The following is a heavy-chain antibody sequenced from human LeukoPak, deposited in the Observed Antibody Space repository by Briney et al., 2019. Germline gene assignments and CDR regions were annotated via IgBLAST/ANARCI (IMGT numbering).Heavy chain of an antibody. CDR1: NYPLTSDYY. J-gene: IGHJ6*03. V-gene: IGHV4-38-2*01. CDR3: GRAGFGTAYNRFYYYMDV. D-gene: IGHD3-16*01. Sequence: PSETLSLTCAVSNYPLTSDYYWVWIRQPPGQGLEWIGQIFHSGIAHYNPSLKSRVTMSVDTSRSQFSVNLNSVTAADTAVYYCGRAGFGTAYNRFYYYMDVWGKGTTVTVSS. CDR2: IFHSGIA.